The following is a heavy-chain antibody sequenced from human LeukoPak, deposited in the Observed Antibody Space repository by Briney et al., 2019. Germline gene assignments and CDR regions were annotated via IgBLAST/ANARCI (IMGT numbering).Heavy chain of an antibody. CDR1: GFTFTDYY. CDR2: ISTFRTYT. Sequence: PGGSLRLSCAASGFTFTDYYMTWIRQAPGKGVEWLSYISTFRTYTNYADSVKGRFTISRDNANQSLFLQMDSLRADDTAVYYCARIKGYSSSPFDIWGQGTLVTVSS. V-gene: IGHV3-11*06. J-gene: IGHJ4*02. CDR3: ARIKGYSSSPFDI. D-gene: IGHD6-19*01.